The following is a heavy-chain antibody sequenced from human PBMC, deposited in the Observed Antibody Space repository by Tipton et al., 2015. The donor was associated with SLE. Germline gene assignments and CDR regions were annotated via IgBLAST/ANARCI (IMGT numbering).Heavy chain of an antibody. D-gene: IGHD7-27*01. CDR3: ARDRPNWGYYYMDV. CDR1: GFTFSTYW. J-gene: IGHJ6*03. Sequence: SLRLSCAASGFTFSTYWMSWVRQAPGKGLEWVANIKQDGSEKYYVDSVKGRFTISRDNAKSSLYLQMNSLRAEDTAVYYCARDRPNWGYYYMDVWGKGTTFTVSS. V-gene: IGHV3-7*01. CDR2: IKQDGSEK.